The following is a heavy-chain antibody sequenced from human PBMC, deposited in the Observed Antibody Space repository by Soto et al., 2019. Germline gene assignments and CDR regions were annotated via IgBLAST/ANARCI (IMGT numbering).Heavy chain of an antibody. CDR1: GYTFTSYG. CDR3: ARDRYYDSSGPFDY. V-gene: IGHV1-18*04. J-gene: IGHJ4*02. Sequence: ASVKVSCKASGYTFTSYGISWARQAPGQGLEWMGWISAYNGNTNYAQKLQGRVTMTTDTSTSTAYMELRSLRSDDTAVYYCARDRYYDSSGPFDYWGQGTLVTVSS. CDR2: ISAYNGNT. D-gene: IGHD3-22*01.